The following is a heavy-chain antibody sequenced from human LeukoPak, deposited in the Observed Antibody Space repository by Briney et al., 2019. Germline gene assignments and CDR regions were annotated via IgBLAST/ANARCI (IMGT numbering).Heavy chain of an antibody. CDR1: GFTFSDYY. D-gene: IGHD2-2*01. Sequence: GGSLRLSCAASGFTFSDYYMSWVRQAPGKGLEWVSHISSSGRTIYYADSVKGRFTISRDNAKNSLYLQMNSLRAEDTAVYYCARPDCSSTSCYEFDSWGQGTLVTVST. CDR2: ISSSGRTI. J-gene: IGHJ4*02. CDR3: ARPDCSSTSCYEFDS. V-gene: IGHV3-11*04.